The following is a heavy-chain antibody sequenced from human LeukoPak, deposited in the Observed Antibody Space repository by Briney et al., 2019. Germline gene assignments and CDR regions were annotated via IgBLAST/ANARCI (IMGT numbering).Heavy chain of an antibody. J-gene: IGHJ4*02. D-gene: IGHD5-18*01. CDR1: GGSISSYY. V-gene: IGHV4-59*12. CDR3: ATLLRGYSYGRDY. CDR2: IYYSGST. Sequence: SETLSLTCTVSGGSISSYYWSWIRQPPGKGLEWIGSIYYSGSTYYNPSLKSRVTISVDTSKNQFSLKLSSVTAADTAVYYCATLLRGYSYGRDYWGQGTLVTVSS.